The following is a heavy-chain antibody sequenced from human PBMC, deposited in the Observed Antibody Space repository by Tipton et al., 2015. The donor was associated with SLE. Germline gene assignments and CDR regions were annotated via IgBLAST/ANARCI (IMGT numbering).Heavy chain of an antibody. CDR1: GGSFSGNY. Sequence: TLSLTCAVYGGSFSGNYWNWIRQSPGKGLGWIGEINHSGGTNYNPSLKSRVTILVDTSKNQFSLKLTSVTAADTAVYYCARARIVGPTYGHYYYYYMDVWGKGTTVTVSS. CDR2: INHSGGT. J-gene: IGHJ6*03. D-gene: IGHD1-26*01. CDR3: ARARIVGPTYGHYYYYYMDV. V-gene: IGHV4-34*01.